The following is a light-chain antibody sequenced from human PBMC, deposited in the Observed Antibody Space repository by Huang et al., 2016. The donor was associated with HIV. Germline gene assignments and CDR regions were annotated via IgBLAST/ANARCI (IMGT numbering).Light chain of an antibody. Sequence: IQLTQSPSSLSASVGDRVTITCRASQGISNSLVWYQQKPGRAPKLLIYAAATLQSGVTSRFSGSGSGTDFTLTISSLQPEDSATYYCQQFSSYSPLTFGGGTKVEIK. CDR1: QGISNS. CDR2: AAA. CDR3: QQFSSYSPLT. V-gene: IGKV1-9*01. J-gene: IGKJ4*01.